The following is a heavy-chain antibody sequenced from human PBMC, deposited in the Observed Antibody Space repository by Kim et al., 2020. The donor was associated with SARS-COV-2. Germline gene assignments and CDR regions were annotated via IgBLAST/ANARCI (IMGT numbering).Heavy chain of an antibody. D-gene: IGHD3-10*01. J-gene: IGHJ4*02. V-gene: IGHV4-59*01. CDR3: AIHKNGGYFDY. CDR2: T. Sequence: TTYTPSLKIRVTISVDTSKNQFSLKLSSVTAADTAVYYCAIHKNGGYFDYWGQGTLVTVSS.